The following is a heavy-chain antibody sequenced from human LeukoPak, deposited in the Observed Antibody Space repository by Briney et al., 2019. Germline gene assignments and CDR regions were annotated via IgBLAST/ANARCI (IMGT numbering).Heavy chain of an antibody. V-gene: IGHV4-34*01. CDR1: GGSFSGYC. CDR2: INHSGST. D-gene: IGHD2-2*01. Sequence: SETLSLTCAVYGGSFSGYCWSWIRQPPGKGLEWIGEINHSGSTNYNPSLKSRVTISVDTSKNQFSLKVNSVTAADTAVYYCARGDCSSTICYSPMDVWGKGTTVTVSS. J-gene: IGHJ6*03. CDR3: ARGDCSSTICYSPMDV.